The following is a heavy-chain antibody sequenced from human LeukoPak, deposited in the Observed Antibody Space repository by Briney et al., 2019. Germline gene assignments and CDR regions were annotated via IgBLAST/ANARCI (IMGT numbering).Heavy chain of an antibody. Sequence: SETLSLTCAVYGGSFSGYYWSWLRQPPGNGLEWIGEINHSGSTNYNPSLKSRVTISVDTSKNQFSLKLSSVTAADPAVYYCARGLGYYDSSGYYRWGQGTLVTVSS. CDR1: GGSFSGYY. J-gene: IGHJ5*02. CDR3: ARGLGYYDSSGYYR. CDR2: INHSGST. D-gene: IGHD3-22*01. V-gene: IGHV4-34*01.